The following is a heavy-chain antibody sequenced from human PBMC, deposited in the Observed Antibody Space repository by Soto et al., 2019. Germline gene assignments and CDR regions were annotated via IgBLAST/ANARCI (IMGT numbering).Heavy chain of an antibody. Sequence: LKLSCAASGFMFSEYWMSWVRQAQGKGLEWVANIKQYGSEKYYVDSVKGRFTISRDNAKNSLYLQMNSLRAEDTAVYYCARGWGLDPWGQGTLVTVSS. D-gene: IGHD3-16*01. CDR3: ARGWGLDP. CDR1: GFMFSEYW. V-gene: IGHV3-7*04. J-gene: IGHJ5*02. CDR2: IKQYGSEK.